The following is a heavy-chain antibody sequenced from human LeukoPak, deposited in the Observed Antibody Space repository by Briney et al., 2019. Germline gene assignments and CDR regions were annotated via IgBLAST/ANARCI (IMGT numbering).Heavy chain of an antibody. CDR1: GFTFSNAW. D-gene: IGHD2-15*01. V-gene: IGHV3-15*01. J-gene: IGHJ3*02. CDR3: TSRGHIVVVVAATLSAFDI. Sequence: GGSLRLSCAASGFTFSNAWMSWVRQAPGKGLEWVGRIKSKTDGGTTDYAAPVKGRFTISRDDSKNTLYLQMNSLKTEDTAVYYCTSRGHIVVVVAATLSAFDIWGQRTMVTVSS. CDR2: IKSKTDGGTT.